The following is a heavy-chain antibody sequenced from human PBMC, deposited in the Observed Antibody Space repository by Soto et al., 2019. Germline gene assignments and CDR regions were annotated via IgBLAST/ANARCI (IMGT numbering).Heavy chain of an antibody. Sequence: GGSLRLSCAASGFTFSSYGMHWVRQAPGKGLEWVSVITDGGGSTHYADSVSGRFTISRDNSKNTLYLQMNSLRAEDTAVYYCAKNRWGLATTASYFDYWGQGTLVTVSS. V-gene: IGHV3-23*01. CDR1: GFTFSSYG. J-gene: IGHJ4*02. D-gene: IGHD2-21*02. CDR3: AKNRWGLATTASYFDY. CDR2: ITDGGGST.